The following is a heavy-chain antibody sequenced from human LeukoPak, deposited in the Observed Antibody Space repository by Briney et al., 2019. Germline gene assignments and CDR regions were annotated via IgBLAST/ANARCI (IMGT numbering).Heavy chain of an antibody. CDR2: IYYSGST. V-gene: IGHV4-59*01. CDR3: ARGLLDGYTHPAAFDI. D-gene: IGHD5-24*01. J-gene: IGHJ3*02. Sequence: PSETLSLTCTVSGGSISSYYWSWIRQPQGKGLEWIGYIYYSGSTNYNPSLKSRVTISVDTPKNQFSLKLSSVTAADTAVYYCARGLLDGYTHPAAFDIWGQGTMVTVSS. CDR1: GGSISSYY.